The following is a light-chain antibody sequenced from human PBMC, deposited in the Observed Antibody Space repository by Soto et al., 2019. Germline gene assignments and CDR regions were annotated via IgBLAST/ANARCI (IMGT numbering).Light chain of an antibody. Sequence: QSALTQPPSVSGSPGQSVTISCTGTSTDFVTYNRVSWYQQPPGTAPKLIVYEASNRPSGVPDRFSGSKSGNTASLTISGLQAADEADYYCSSFTGTSALILFGGGTKLTVL. V-gene: IGLV2-18*02. CDR2: EAS. CDR1: STDFVTYNR. CDR3: SSFTGTSALIL. J-gene: IGLJ2*01.